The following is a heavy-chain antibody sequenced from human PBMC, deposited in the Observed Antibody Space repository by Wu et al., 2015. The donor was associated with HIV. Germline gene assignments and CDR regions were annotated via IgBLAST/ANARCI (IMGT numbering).Heavy chain of an antibody. V-gene: IGHV1-69*13. CDR3: AREFPHSGEMPTPWTYYFDY. CDR2: SIPIFDTT. Sequence: QVQLVQSGAEVKKPGSSVKVSCKASGGTFNSYAITWVRQAPGQGLEWMGRSIPIFDTTNYAQKFQGRVTITADESTSTAYMELNSLRSEDTALYYCAREFPHSGEMPTPWTYYFDYWGQGTLVTVSS. CDR1: GGTFNSYA. D-gene: IGHD5-24*01. J-gene: IGHJ4*02.